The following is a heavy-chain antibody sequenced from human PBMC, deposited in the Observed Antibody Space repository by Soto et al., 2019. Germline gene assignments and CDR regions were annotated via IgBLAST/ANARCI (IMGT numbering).Heavy chain of an antibody. CDR2: ISNDGGGA. Sequence: EVQLVESGGGLVQPGGSLRLSCAASGFTFSSYAMHWVRQAPGKGLEYVSAISNDGGGAYYAHSVKGRFTISRDNAKTTLYLEIDSLRVDAMAIYCCTRAPSLTLLYDYWGQGTLVTFSS. V-gene: IGHV3-64*01. D-gene: IGHD3-9*01. J-gene: IGHJ4*02. CDR3: TRAPSLTLLYDY. CDR1: GFTFSSYA.